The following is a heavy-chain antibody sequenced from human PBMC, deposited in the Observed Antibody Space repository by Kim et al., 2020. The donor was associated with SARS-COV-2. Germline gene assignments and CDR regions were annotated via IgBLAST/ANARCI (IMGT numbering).Heavy chain of an antibody. CDR2: INPSGGST. CDR3: AVSESYGKNAEYFQH. V-gene: IGHV1-46*01. Sequence: ASVKVSCKASGYTFTSYYMHWVRQAPGQGLEWMGIINPSGGSTSYAQKFQGRVTMTRDTSTSTVYMELSSLRSEDTAVYYCAVSESYGKNAEYFQHWGQGTLVTVSS. D-gene: IGHD5-18*01. CDR1: GYTFTSYY. J-gene: IGHJ1*01.